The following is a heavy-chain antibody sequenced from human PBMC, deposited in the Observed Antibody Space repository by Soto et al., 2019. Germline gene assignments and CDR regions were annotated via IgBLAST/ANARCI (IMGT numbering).Heavy chain of an antibody. Sequence: SETLSLTCTVSGASIINNHYYWNFIRQPPGKGLEWIGYIYYSGSTYYNPSLASRLTISIDTSENQFSLELSSVTAADTAVHYRDRESTIGVPGFFDVWGRGTLVTVSS. J-gene: IGHJ2*01. D-gene: IGHD3-9*01. V-gene: IGHV4-30-4*08. CDR2: IYYSGST. CDR1: GASIINNHYY. CDR3: DRESTIGVPGFFDV.